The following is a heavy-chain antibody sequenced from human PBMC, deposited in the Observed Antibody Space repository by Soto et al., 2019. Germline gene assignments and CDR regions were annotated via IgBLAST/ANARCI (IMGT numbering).Heavy chain of an antibody. CDR3: AKDKGCSSGGSCYSSGAFDI. J-gene: IGHJ3*02. V-gene: IGHV3-9*01. Sequence: GGSLRLSCAASGFTFDDYAMHWVRQAPGKGLEWVSGISWNSGSIGYADSVKGRFTISRDNAKNSLYLQMNSLRAEDTALYYCAKDKGCSSGGSCYSSGAFDIWGQGTMVTVSS. D-gene: IGHD2-15*01. CDR1: GFTFDDYA. CDR2: ISWNSGSI.